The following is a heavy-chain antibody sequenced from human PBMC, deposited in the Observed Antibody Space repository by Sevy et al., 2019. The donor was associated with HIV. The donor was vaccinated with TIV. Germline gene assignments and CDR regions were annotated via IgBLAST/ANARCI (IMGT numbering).Heavy chain of an antibody. CDR1: GFTFSSYA. J-gene: IGHJ6*02. Sequence: GGSLRLSCAASGFTFSSYAMHWVRQAPGKGLEWVAVISYDGSNKYYADSVKGRFTISRDNSKNTLYLQMNSLRAEDTAVYYCARTTVTTYHYYYYYGMDVWGQGTTVTVS. CDR2: ISYDGSNK. V-gene: IGHV3-30*04. D-gene: IGHD4-4*01. CDR3: ARTTVTTYHYYYYYGMDV.